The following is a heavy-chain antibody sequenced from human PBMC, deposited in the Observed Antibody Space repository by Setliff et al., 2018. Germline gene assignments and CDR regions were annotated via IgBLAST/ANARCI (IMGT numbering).Heavy chain of an antibody. J-gene: IGHJ4*02. Sequence: GASVKVSCKASGYTFTSYDINWVRQATGQWLEWMGWMNPNSGNTGYAARLQGRVTITADTSTDTAYLELSSLRSEDTAVYYCATDPVRGPDGVWGQGTLVTVSS. V-gene: IGHV1-8*01. CDR3: ATDPVRGPDGV. D-gene: IGHD3-10*01. CDR2: MNPNSGNT. CDR1: GYTFTSYD.